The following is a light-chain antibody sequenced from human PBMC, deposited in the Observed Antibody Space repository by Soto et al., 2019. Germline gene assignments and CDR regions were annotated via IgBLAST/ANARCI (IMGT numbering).Light chain of an antibody. CDR1: ENIFKF. V-gene: IGKV1-5*01. Sequence: DILLIQSPATLSASVGDIITITCRASENIFKFLAWYQQRSGSAPNLLIYAASDLQRGVPSRFSGSGSGTEFTLTIDNLQPNDSATYFCQHYHSQSITFGGGTQVDVK. CDR2: AAS. CDR3: QHYHSQSIT. J-gene: IGKJ4*01.